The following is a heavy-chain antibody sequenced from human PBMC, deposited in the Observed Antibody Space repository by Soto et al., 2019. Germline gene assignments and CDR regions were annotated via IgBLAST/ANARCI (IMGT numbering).Heavy chain of an antibody. CDR1: GFTFTSHA. CDR2: MTSNGNRA. D-gene: IGHD6-19*01. CDR3: ARERGEYTSGWYDY. Sequence: EVQLVESGGGLVQPGGSLRLSCAASGFTFTSHAIHWGRQAPGKGLEYVSSMTSNGNRADYANSVKGRFTVSRDESKNTLYLQMDSLRTEDMAVYYCARERGEYTSGWYDYWGQGALVTVSS. J-gene: IGHJ4*02. V-gene: IGHV3-64*01.